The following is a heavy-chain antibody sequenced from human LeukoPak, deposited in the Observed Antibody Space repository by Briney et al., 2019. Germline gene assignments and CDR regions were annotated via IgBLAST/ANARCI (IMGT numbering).Heavy chain of an antibody. CDR3: ARGGITMVRGVRSSNWFDP. V-gene: IGHV4-30-2*01. D-gene: IGHD3-10*01. CDR2: IYHSGST. CDR1: GGSISSGGYS. Sequence: TSETLSLTCAVSGGSISSGGYSWSWIRQPPGKGLEWIGYIYHSGSTYYNPSLKSRVTISVDRSKNQFSLKLSSVTAADTAVYYCARGGITMVRGVRSSNWFDPWGQGTLVTVSS. J-gene: IGHJ5*02.